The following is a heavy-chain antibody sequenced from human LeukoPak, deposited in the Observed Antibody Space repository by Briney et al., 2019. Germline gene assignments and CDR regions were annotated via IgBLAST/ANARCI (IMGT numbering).Heavy chain of an antibody. CDR2: IIPILGIA. V-gene: IGHV1-69*04. CDR3: ARAYYYYYYMDV. J-gene: IGHJ6*03. CDR1: GGTFSSYA. Sequence: SVKVSCKASGGTFSSYAISWVRQAPGQGLEWMGRIIPILGIANYAQKFQGRVTITADKSTSTAYMELRSLRSDDTAVYYCARAYYYYYYMDVWGKGTTVTVSS.